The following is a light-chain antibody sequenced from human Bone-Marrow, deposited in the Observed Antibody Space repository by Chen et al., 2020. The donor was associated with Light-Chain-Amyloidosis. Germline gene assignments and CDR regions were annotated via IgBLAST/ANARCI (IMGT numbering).Light chain of an antibody. Sequence: QSALTQPASVSGSPGQSITISCTGTSSDVGGDNHVSWYQQHPHKTPNSMIYEVTNRPTWVPDRFSGSKSDNTAALTISALQTKDEDDYFCSSYTITNTLFFGGGIRLTVL. V-gene: IGLV2-14*01. CDR3: SSYTITNTLF. CDR1: SSDVGGDNH. J-gene: IGLJ1*01. CDR2: EVT.